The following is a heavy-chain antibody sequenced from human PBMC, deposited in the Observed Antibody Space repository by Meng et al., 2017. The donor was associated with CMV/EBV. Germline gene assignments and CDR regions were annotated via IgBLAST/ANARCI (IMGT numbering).Heavy chain of an antibody. Sequence: GALNISCVASGFTPRTYWMSWVRQAPGKGLEWVANMNQDGSHKYYVASVKGRFTISADNAKNSLYLQMTSLRAEDTAVYYCSKNGGWLIEHWGQGTMVTVSS. CDR1: GFTPRTYW. CDR3: SKNGGWLIEH. V-gene: IGHV3-7*01. D-gene: IGHD3-16*01. CDR2: MNQDGSHK. J-gene: IGHJ1*01.